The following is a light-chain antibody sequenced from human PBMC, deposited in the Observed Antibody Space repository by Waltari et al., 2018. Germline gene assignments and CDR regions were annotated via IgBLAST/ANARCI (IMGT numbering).Light chain of an antibody. CDR1: SPNIGSDF. V-gene: IGLV1-47*01. CDR3: AAWDDSLSGPGV. J-gene: IGLJ3*02. Sequence: QSVLTQPPSASGTPGQSVPISCSGTSPNIGSDFLSWYQQLPGTAPKLLVYRNNQRPSGVPDRFSGSKSGTSASLAISGLRSEDEADYYCAAWDDSLSGPGVFGGGTKLTVL. CDR2: RNN.